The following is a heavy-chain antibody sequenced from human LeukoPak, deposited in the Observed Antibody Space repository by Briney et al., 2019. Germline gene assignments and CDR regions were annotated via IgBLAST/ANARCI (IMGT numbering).Heavy chain of an antibody. Sequence: GGSLRLSCAASGFTFSSYAMHWVRQAPGKGLEWVAVISYDGSNKYYADSVKGRFTISRDNSKNTLYLQMNSLRAEDTAVYYCASYSSLDYWGQGTLVTVSS. V-gene: IGHV3-30*14. CDR2: ISYDGSNK. J-gene: IGHJ4*02. CDR1: GFTFSSYA. D-gene: IGHD6-19*01. CDR3: ASYSSLDY.